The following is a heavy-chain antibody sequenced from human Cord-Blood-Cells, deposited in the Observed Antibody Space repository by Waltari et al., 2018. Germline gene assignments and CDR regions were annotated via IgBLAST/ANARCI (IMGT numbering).Heavy chain of an antibody. CDR1: GGSFNRLT. CDR2: IIPVLHTA. Sequence: QVQLVQSGAEVKQPGSSVKVSCTTSGGSFNRLTLSWVRQAPGQGLEWMGGIIPVLHTANYAQNFQGRVTITADESSQTAYMEMSSLRFEDTALYYCVTVSSRYPLWGQGTLVTVSS. CDR3: VTVSSRYPL. J-gene: IGHJ4*02. D-gene: IGHD3-9*01. V-gene: IGHV1-69*01.